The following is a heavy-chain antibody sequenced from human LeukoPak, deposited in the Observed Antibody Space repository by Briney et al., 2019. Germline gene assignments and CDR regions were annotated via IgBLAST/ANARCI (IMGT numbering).Heavy chain of an antibody. CDR2: IYYSGST. J-gene: IGHJ4*02. D-gene: IGHD5-12*01. CDR1: GGSISSYY. V-gene: IGHV4-59*01. CDR3: AASPGYSGYDRKIDY. Sequence: SETLSLTCTVSGGSISSYYWGWIRQPPGKGLEWIGYIYYSGSTNYNPSLKSRVTISVDTSKNQFSLKLSSVTAADTAVYYCAASPGYSGYDRKIDYWGQGTLVTVSS.